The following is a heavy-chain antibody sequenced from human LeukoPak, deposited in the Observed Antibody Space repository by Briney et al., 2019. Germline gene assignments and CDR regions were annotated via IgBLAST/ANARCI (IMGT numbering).Heavy chain of an antibody. J-gene: IGHJ4*02. D-gene: IGHD5-18*01. CDR3: ATTGHTDTAYQ. CDR2: IRDTDGRT. V-gene: IGHV3-23*01. Sequence: GGSLRLSCACSGCTISSYDRRWVRQTPGKGLECVSTIRDTDGRTYYADSVEGRFTISRDNSTNTLYLQMNSLRAGDTAVYYCATTGHTDTAYQWGQGTLVTVSS. CDR1: GCTISSYD.